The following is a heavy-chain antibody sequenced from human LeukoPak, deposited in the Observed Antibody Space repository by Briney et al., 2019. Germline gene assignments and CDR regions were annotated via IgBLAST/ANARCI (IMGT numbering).Heavy chain of an antibody. D-gene: IGHD6-25*01. Sequence: GGSLRLSCIPSGFTFGDYAMNWVRQAPGKGLEWVGFIRSKANGATAEYAASVKGRFTITRDDSKAIGYLQMNSLKTEDTALYYCSRPRYGGYQSDYWGQGTLVTVSS. CDR1: GFTFGDYA. V-gene: IGHV3-49*04. CDR3: SRPRYGGYQSDY. J-gene: IGHJ4*02. CDR2: IRSKANGATA.